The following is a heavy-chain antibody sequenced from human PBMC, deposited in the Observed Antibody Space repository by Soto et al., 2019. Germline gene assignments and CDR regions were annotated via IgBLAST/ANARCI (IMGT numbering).Heavy chain of an antibody. J-gene: IGHJ4*02. CDR3: TRGPGYDGHDWRFDS. CDR1: GFNFRNSR. V-gene: IGHV3-74*01. D-gene: IGHD5-12*01. Sequence: GGSLRLSCAASGFNFRNSRIHWVRQAPGKGLVWVSRLNNEESTTGYADSVKGRFTISRDNAKNTLYLQMNSLRAEDTAVYYCTRGPGYDGHDWRFDSWGQGTLVTVSS. CDR2: LNNEESTT.